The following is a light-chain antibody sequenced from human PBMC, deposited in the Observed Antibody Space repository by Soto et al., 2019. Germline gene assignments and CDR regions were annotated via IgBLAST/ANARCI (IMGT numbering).Light chain of an antibody. CDR1: QSVSSN. V-gene: IGKV3D-15*01. Sequence: VRSLALSTLSGTPRERAMLSCMASQSVSSNLAWYQQKPGQPPGLLIYDISTRATGIPTRFSGSGSGTEFTLTISSLQSEDLTVYYCQLYNSVPLTVGGGTNGDI. J-gene: IGKJ4*01. CDR2: DIS. CDR3: QLYNSVPLT.